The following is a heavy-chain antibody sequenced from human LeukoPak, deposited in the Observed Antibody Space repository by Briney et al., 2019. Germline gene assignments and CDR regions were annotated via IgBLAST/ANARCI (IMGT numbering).Heavy chain of an antibody. CDR2: INAGNGNT. V-gene: IGHV1-3*01. CDR3: ARGRLKYCSSTSCYHDAFDI. CDR1: GYTFTSYA. J-gene: IGHJ3*02. D-gene: IGHD2-2*01. Sequence: ASVKVSCKASGYTFTSYAMHWVRQAPGQGLEWMGWINAGNGNTKYSQKFQGRVTITRDTSASTAYMELSSLRSEDTAVYYCARGRLKYCSSTSCYHDAFDIWGQGTMVTVSS.